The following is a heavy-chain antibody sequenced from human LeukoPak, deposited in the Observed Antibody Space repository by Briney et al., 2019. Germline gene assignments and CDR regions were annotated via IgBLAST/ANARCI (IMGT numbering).Heavy chain of an antibody. D-gene: IGHD6-13*01. CDR3: ARGAPFAAASYTNYFDY. J-gene: IGHJ4*02. CDR2: INHSGST. Sequence: SETLSLTCAVYGGSFSGYYWSWIRQPPGKGLEWIGEINHSGSTNYNPSLKSRVTISVDTSKNHFSLKLSSVTAADTAVYYCARGAPFAAASYTNYFDYWGQGTLVTVSS. V-gene: IGHV4-34*01. CDR1: GGSFSGYY.